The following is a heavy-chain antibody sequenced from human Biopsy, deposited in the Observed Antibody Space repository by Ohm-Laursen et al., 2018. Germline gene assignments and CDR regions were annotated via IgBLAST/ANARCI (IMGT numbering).Heavy chain of an antibody. J-gene: IGHJ6*02. D-gene: IGHD2-21*01. CDR2: LNPVAEAR. V-gene: IGHV1-46*01. Sequence: GASVKVSCKASGYTFGNYYINWVRQVPGQGLEWLGELNPVAEARIYAQKFQDRITLTRDTSTNTVYMDLTSLSFEDTAVYYCARESPLRLGVCGAIRCFKEVFGMDVWGQGTTVIVSS. CDR3: ARESPLRLGVCGAIRCFKEVFGMDV. CDR1: GYTFGNYY.